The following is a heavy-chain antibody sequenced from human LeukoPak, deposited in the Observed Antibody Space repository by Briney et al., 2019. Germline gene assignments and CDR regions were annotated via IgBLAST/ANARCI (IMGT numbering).Heavy chain of an antibody. V-gene: IGHV3-23*01. CDR3: TTGPNLYYFDY. Sequence: GGSLRLSCAAFSXDVMSWVGQAPGKGLEWGSSISTILGSTYYADSLKDRFTIARDNSKNTVSLQMNSLRAEDTAVYYCTTGPNLYYFDYWGQGTLVTVSS. CDR2: ISTILGST. CDR1: SXDV. J-gene: IGHJ4*02.